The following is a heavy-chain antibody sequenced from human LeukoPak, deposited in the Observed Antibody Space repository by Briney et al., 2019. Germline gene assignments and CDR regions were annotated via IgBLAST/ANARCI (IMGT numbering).Heavy chain of an antibody. CDR1: GFTFSSYG. V-gene: IGHV3-30-3*01. J-gene: IGHJ6*02. CDR2: TSYDGSNK. CDR3: ARDKKGYLRLNYYYYGMDV. Sequence: GRSLRLSCAASGFTFSSYGMHWVRQAPGKGLEWVAVTSYDGSNKYYADSVKGRFTISRDNSKNTLYLQMNSLRAEDTAVYYCARDKKGYLRLNYYYYGMDVWGQGTTVTVSS. D-gene: IGHD5-18*01.